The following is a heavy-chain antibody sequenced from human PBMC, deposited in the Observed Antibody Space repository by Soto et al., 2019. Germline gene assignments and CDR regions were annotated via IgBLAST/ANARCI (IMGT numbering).Heavy chain of an antibody. D-gene: IGHD6-19*01. CDR3: ARPYSCGLGLGY. Sequence: QVQLQESGPGLVKPSQTLSLTGTVSGGSISSGGYYWSWIRQNPVKGLEWIGYIFHSGTTDYNPSLKSRVTILVDTSKNQFFLKLSSVTAADTAVYYCARPYSCGLGLGYWGQGTLVTVSS. V-gene: IGHV4-31*03. J-gene: IGHJ4*02. CDR2: IFHSGTT. CDR1: GGSISSGGYY.